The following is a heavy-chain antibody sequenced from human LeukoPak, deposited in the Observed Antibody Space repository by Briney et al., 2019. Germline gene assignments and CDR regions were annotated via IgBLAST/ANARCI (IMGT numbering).Heavy chain of an antibody. D-gene: IGHD3-22*01. Sequence: PSETLSLTCAVYGGSFSGYYWSWIRQPPGKGLEWIGEINHSGSTNYNPSLKSRVTISVDTSKNQFSLKLSSVTAADTAVYYCARGYYDSSGYWGIYYYYGMDVWGQGTTVTVSS. CDR1: GGSFSGYY. CDR3: ARGYYDSSGYWGIYYYYGMDV. CDR2: INHSGST. V-gene: IGHV4-34*01. J-gene: IGHJ6*02.